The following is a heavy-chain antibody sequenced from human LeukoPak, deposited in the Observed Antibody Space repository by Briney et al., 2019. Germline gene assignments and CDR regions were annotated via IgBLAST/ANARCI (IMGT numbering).Heavy chain of an antibody. Sequence: PSETLSLTCTVSGDSINSYYWSWIRQPPGKGLEWLGYIYYRGSANYNPSLKSRVTISIDTSKNQFSLKLTSVTAADTAVYYCARLYYDSRGYYWFDPWGQGTLVTVSS. CDR1: GDSINSYY. CDR3: ARLYYDSRGYYWFDP. V-gene: IGHV4-59*08. D-gene: IGHD3-22*01. CDR2: IYYRGSA. J-gene: IGHJ5*02.